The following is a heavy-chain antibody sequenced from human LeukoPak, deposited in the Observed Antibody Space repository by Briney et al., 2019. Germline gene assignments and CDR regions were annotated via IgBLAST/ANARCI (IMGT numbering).Heavy chain of an antibody. CDR2: IHYSGHI. Sequence: SETLSLTSTFSGGFICTTYWYWSRQPPGKGLEWIGYIHYSGHINYNPSLKSRVTISAYTSKNQLSLKLSTVTSFCNSVYYGANARGCGGSCYPDYWGQGTLVTVSS. CDR1: GGFICTTY. D-gene: IGHD2-15*01. J-gene: IGHJ4*02. CDR3: ANARGCGGSCYPDY. V-gene: IGHV4-59*03.